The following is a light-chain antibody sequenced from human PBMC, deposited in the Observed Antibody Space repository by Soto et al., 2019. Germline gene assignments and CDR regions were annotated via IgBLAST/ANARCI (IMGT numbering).Light chain of an antibody. Sequence: DIHMTQSPSTLSASVGDRVTITCRASQIFTLWLAWYQQKPGKAPNLLIYKTSSLESGVPSRFSGSGSGTEFPLTISSLQPDDVAIYYCQHWTDYSWTFGQGTKVEVK. CDR1: QIFTLW. V-gene: IGKV1-5*03. CDR3: QHWTDYSWT. J-gene: IGKJ1*01. CDR2: KTS.